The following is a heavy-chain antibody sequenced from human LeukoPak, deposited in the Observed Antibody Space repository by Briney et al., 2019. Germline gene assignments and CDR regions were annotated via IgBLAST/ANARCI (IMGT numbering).Heavy chain of an antibody. CDR1: GFTFSRLW. CDR2: IRSDGSNK. D-gene: IGHD6-19*01. CDR3: AKKGYSNGWRDSYYFDC. J-gene: IGHJ4*02. V-gene: IGHV3-30*02. Sequence: GGSLRLSCAASGFTFSRLWMTWVRQAPGKGLEWVAFIRSDGSNKYYADSVKGRFTISRDNSKLYLQMNSLRAEDTAVYYCAKKGYSNGWRDSYYFDCWGQGTLVTVSS.